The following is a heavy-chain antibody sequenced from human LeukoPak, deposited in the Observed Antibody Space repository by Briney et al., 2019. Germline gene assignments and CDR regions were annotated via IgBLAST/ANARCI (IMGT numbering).Heavy chain of an antibody. V-gene: IGHV4-4*07. CDR1: GGSISSYY. CDR2: IYISGST. J-gene: IGHJ5*02. D-gene: IGHD2-8*01. CDR3: ASGTFYCTNGVCYTWFYP. Sequence: SETLSLTCPVSGGSISSYYWSWIWQPAGQGLEWIGRIYISGSTNSNPSLKSGVPMSVATSRNQFSLKLSSVTAADTAVYYCASGTFYCTNGVCYTWFYPWGQRTLVTASS.